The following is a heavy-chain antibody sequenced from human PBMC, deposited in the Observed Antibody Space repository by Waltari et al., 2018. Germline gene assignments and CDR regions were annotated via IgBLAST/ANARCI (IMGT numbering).Heavy chain of an antibody. V-gene: IGHV3-74*01. CDR2: RSDDETSI. CDR3: ARLAPRTYRSPVPGRHYYYGMDV. D-gene: IGHD3-10*01. CDR1: GFRFSNYW. Sequence: EEQLLESGGGLVQPGDSLRLSCAGSGFRFSNYWMNWVRHAPGKGLVWVARRSDDETSISYADAGKGRFTSSRDNAKNTVYLQMKRLRVEDTAVYYCARLAPRTYRSPVPGRHYYYGMDVWGQGTTVTVSS. J-gene: IGHJ6*02.